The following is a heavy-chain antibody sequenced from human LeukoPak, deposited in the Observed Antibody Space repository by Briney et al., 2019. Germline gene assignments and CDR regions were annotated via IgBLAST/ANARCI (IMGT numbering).Heavy chain of an antibody. CDR1: GFTFSRYW. D-gene: IGHD3-10*01. V-gene: IGHV3-30-3*01. CDR2: ISYDGSNK. Sequence: PGGSLRLSCTASGFTFSRYWMTWVRQAPGKGLERVAVISYDGSNKYYADSVKGRFTISRDNSKNTLYLQMNSLRAEDTAVYYCARGKTYYYGSGSSDFDYWGQGTLVTVSS. J-gene: IGHJ4*02. CDR3: ARGKTYYYGSGSSDFDY.